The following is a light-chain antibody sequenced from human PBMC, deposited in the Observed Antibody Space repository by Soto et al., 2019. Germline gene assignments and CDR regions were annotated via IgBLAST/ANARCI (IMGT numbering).Light chain of an antibody. CDR1: QSVSSSY. J-gene: IGKJ1*01. V-gene: IGKV3-20*01. CDR3: QQYSSSPWT. Sequence: EIVLTQSPGTLSLSPGERATISCRASQSVSSSYLAWYQQKPGQAPRLLIYGASSRATGIPDRFSGSGSGTDFHLTISRLEPEDFAVYYCQQYSSSPWTFGQGTKVEIK. CDR2: GAS.